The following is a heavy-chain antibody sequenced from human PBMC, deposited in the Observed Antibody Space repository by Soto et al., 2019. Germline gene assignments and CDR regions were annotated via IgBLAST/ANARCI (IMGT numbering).Heavy chain of an antibody. CDR3: ARIKWGLDYYSGMDV. Sequence: QEQLVQSGAEVKKSGASVKVSCKTSGYTFSDYFIQWLRQAPGQGLEWMAWINPKTADTNYAKKFQDSVNLTSDTSFTTAYLELTRLRPDDTAIYYCARIKWGLDYYSGMDVWGQGTAVTVSS. J-gene: IGHJ6*02. CDR1: GYTFSDYF. D-gene: IGHD1-26*01. V-gene: IGHV1-2*02. CDR2: INPKTADT.